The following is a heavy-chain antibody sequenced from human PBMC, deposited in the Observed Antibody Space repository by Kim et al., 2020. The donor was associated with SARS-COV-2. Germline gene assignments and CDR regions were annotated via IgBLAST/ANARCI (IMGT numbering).Heavy chain of an antibody. CDR3: AKDPFDSSGYYWDDFYYGMDV. Sequence: GGSLRLSCAGSGFTFSSYGMHWVRQAPGKGLEWVAVISYDGSNKYYADSVKGRFTISRDNSKNTLYLQMNSLRAEDTAVYYCAKDPFDSSGYYWDDFYYGMDVWGHGTTGTVSS. V-gene: IGHV3-30*18. J-gene: IGHJ6*02. D-gene: IGHD3-22*01. CDR1: GFTFSSYG. CDR2: ISYDGSNK.